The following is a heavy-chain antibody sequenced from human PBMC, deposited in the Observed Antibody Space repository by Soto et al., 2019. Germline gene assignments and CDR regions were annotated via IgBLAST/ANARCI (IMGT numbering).Heavy chain of an antibody. V-gene: IGHV5-51*01. CDR1: GYTFSNFW. Sequence: GESLNISFQCSGYTFSNFWIGWVRQLPGEGLEWMGIIYPGEHETRYSPSFHGKVTISADKSINTAYLQWNSLEASDTAFYFCARSPRSSPYFDYWGQGALVTVSS. CDR3: ARSPRSSPYFDY. J-gene: IGHJ4*02. CDR2: IYPGEHET. D-gene: IGHD6-13*01.